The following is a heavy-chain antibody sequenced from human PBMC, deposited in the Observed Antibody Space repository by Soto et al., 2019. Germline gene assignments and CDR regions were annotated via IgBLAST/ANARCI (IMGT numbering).Heavy chain of an antibody. Sequence: PSETLSLTCAVSGGSISSSNWWSCVRQPPGKGVDWIGEIYHSGSTNYNPSLKSRVTISVDKSKNQFSLKLSSVTAADTAVYYCARGKPGIAAAGTKTRYNWFDPWGQGTLVTVYS. CDR3: ARGKPGIAAAGTKTRYNWFDP. CDR2: IYHSGST. CDR1: GGSISSSNW. D-gene: IGHD6-13*01. J-gene: IGHJ5*02. V-gene: IGHV4-4*02.